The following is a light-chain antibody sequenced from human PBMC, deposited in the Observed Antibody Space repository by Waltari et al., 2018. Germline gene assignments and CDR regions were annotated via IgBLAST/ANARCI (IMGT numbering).Light chain of an antibody. J-gene: IGLJ2*01. CDR3: CSYAGSYTFEV. Sequence: QSGLTQPRSVSGSPGQSVTITCTGTGSDVGGFRSVSWYQQSPGKAPKLIIYDVSKRPSGAPDRFSGSKSGNTASLTISGLQAEDEADYYCCSYAGSYTFEVFGGGTKLTVL. CDR2: DVS. CDR1: GSDVGGFRS. V-gene: IGLV2-11*01.